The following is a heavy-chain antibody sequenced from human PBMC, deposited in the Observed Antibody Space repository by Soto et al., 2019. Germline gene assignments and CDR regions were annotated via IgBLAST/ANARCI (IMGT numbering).Heavy chain of an antibody. V-gene: IGHV1-69*13. D-gene: IGHD3-22*01. CDR1: GGTFSRYA. J-gene: IGHJ4*02. Sequence: SVKVSCKASGGTFSRYAISWVRQAPGQGLEWMGGIIPMFGKANYAQKFQGRVTITADESTRTSYMELRSLISEDTAVYYCARDGTFSDSSAYYYLYWGQGTLVTVPQ. CDR2: IIPMFGKA. CDR3: ARDGTFSDSSAYYYLY.